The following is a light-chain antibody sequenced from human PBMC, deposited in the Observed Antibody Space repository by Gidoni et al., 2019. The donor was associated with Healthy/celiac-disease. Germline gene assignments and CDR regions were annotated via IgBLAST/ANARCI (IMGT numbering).Light chain of an antibody. CDR3: CSYAGSYTVV. Sequence: QSALTQPRSVSGSPGQSVTISCTGTSSDVGGYNYVSWYQQHPGKAPQLMIYDVSKRPSGVPDRFSGSKSGNTASLTISGLQAEDDADYYCCSYAGSYTVVFGGGTKLTVL. V-gene: IGLV2-11*01. J-gene: IGLJ2*01. CDR2: DVS. CDR1: SSDVGGYNY.